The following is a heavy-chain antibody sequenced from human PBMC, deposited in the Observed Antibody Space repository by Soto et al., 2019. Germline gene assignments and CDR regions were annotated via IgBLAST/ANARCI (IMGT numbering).Heavy chain of an antibody. V-gene: IGHV3-30*18. CDR2: ISYDGSNK. J-gene: IGHJ4*02. D-gene: IGHD3-3*01. CDR1: GFPFSSYG. CDR3: AKAPPRFLEWLLYFDY. Sequence: GGSLRLSCAASGFPFSSYGMHWVRQAPGKGLEWVAVISYDGSNKYYADSVKGRFTISRDNSKNTLYLQMNSLRAEDTAVYYCAKAPPRFLEWLLYFDYWGQGTLVTVSS.